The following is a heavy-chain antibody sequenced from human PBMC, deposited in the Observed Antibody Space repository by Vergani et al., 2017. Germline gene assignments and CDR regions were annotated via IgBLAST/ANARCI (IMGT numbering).Heavy chain of an antibody. Sequence: QITLTESGPTLVKPTQTLTLTCTFSGFSLSTSGVGVGWIRQPPGKALEWLALIYWNDDKRYSPSLKSRLTITKDTSKNQVVLTMTNMDPVDTATYYCAHRRSYYDILTGSADYWGQGTLVTVSS. V-gene: IGHV2-5*01. D-gene: IGHD3-9*01. J-gene: IGHJ4*02. CDR2: IYWNDDK. CDR3: AHRRSYYDILTGSADY. CDR1: GFSLSTSGVG.